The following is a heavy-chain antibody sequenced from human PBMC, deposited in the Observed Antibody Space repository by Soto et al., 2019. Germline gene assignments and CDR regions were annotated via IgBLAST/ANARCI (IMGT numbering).Heavy chain of an antibody. CDR3: ARDWGYYYDSSGYYPTRDYYYGMDV. Sequence: SVKVSCKASGGTFSSYAISWVRQAPGQGLEWMGGIIPIFGTANYAQKFQGRVTITADESTSTAYMELSSLRSEDTAVYYCARDWGYYYDSSGYYPTRDYYYGMDVRAQRTTVTVSS. CDR1: GGTFSSYA. CDR2: IIPIFGTA. D-gene: IGHD3-22*01. V-gene: IGHV1-69*13. J-gene: IGHJ6*02.